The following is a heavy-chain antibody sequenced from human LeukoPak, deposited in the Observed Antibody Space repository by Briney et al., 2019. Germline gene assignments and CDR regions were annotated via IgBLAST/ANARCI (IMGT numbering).Heavy chain of an antibody. Sequence: GGSLRLSCTASGIMFSGYWMSRVRQAPGKGLEWVANIKQHGTEKYYVDSVKGRFTISRDDAKKSVYLQMNSLRAEDTAVYYCASDGGPFDHWGQGILVTVAS. CDR3: ASDGGPFDH. D-gene: IGHD3-16*01. V-gene: IGHV3-7*01. CDR2: IKQHGTEK. J-gene: IGHJ4*02. CDR1: GIMFSGYW.